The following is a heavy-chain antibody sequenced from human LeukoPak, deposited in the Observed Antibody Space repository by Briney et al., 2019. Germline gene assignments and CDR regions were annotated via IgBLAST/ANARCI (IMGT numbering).Heavy chain of an antibody. CDR1: GFTFSSYA. CDR2: ISGSGGST. J-gene: IGHJ3*02. Sequence: GGSLRLSCAASGFTFSSYAMSWVRQAPGKGLEWVSAISGSGGSTHYADSVKGRFTISRDNSKNTLYLQMNSLRAEDTAVYYCAKLPLSPYITMVRGVDAFDIWGQGTMVTVSS. V-gene: IGHV3-23*01. D-gene: IGHD3-10*01. CDR3: AKLPLSPYITMVRGVDAFDI.